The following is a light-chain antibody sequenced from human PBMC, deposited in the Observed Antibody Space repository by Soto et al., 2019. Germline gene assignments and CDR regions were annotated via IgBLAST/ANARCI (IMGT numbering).Light chain of an antibody. V-gene: IGKV1-39*01. CDR2: AAS. Sequence: DIQMTQSPSSLSASVGDRVTITCRASQSISSYLNWYQQKPGKAPKLLIYAASSLQSGVPSRFSGSGSGTDFTLTISSLQPEDFETYYCQQSYRTRTFGQGTKVEIK. CDR3: QQSYRTRT. J-gene: IGKJ1*01. CDR1: QSISSY.